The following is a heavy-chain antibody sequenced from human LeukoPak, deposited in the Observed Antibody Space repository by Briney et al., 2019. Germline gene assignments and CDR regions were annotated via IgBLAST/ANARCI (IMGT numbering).Heavy chain of an antibody. D-gene: IGHD3-10*01. CDR1: GFTFSSYS. V-gene: IGHV3-21*01. Sequence: SGGSLRLSCAASGFTFSSYSMNWVRQAPGKGLEWVSSISSSSSYIYYADSVKGRFTISRDNAKNSLYLQMNSLRAEDTAVYYCAKNGGPHGMDVWGQGTTITVSS. CDR3: AKNGGPHGMDV. J-gene: IGHJ6*02. CDR2: ISSSSSYI.